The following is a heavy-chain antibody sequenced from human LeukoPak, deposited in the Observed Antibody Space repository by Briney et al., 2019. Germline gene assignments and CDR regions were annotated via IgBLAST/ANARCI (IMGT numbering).Heavy chain of an antibody. CDR2: ISHSGST. J-gene: IGHJ4*02. Sequence: PSETLSLTCAVYGGSFSDYFWSWIRQPPGKGLEWIGEISHSGSTTYNPCLRSRVTISGDTSKKQFSLKLSSVTAADTAVYYCVTYYYGSSAPKRNYWGQGILVTVSS. CDR1: GGSFSDYF. CDR3: VTYYYGSSAPKRNY. D-gene: IGHD3-22*01. V-gene: IGHV4-34*01.